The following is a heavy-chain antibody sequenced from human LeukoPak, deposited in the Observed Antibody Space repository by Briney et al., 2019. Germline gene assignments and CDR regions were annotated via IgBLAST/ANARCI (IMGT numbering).Heavy chain of an antibody. CDR1: GVSISSYY. CDR3: ARGTYPGGFDP. CDR2: IYYTGST. V-gene: IGHV4-59*12. D-gene: IGHD3-10*01. J-gene: IGHJ5*02. Sequence: SETLSLTCTVSGVSISSYYWSWIRQPPGKGLEWIGYIYYTGSTNYNPSRKIRVTISVDTSKNQFSLKLSSVTAADTAVYYCARGTYPGGFDPWGQGTLVTVSS.